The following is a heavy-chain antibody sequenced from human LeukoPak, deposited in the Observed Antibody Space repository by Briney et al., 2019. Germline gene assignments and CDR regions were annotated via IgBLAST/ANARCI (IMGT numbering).Heavy chain of an antibody. CDR1: GYSISSGYY. CDR2: IYHSGST. CDR3: ARDCSSTSCYIDGYKLDY. D-gene: IGHD2-2*02. Sequence: SETLSLTCAVSGYSISSGYYWGWIQQPPGKGLEWIGSIYHSGSTYYNPSLKSRVTISVDTSKNQFSLKLSSVTAADTAVYYCARDCSSTSCYIDGYKLDYWGQGTLVTVSS. J-gene: IGHJ4*02. V-gene: IGHV4-38-2*01.